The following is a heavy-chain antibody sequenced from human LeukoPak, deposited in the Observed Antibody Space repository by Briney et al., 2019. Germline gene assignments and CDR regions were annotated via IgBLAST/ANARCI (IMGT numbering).Heavy chain of an antibody. D-gene: IGHD2-2*02. V-gene: IGHV3-48*04. CDR2: ISSSSSTI. Sequence: GGSLRLSCAASGFTFSSYSMNWVRQAPRKGLEWVSYISSSSSTIYYADSVKGRFTISRDNAKNSLYLQMNSLRAEDTAVYYCARDWADEAIPAGCYYSYMDVWGKGTTVTVS. CDR3: ARDWADEAIPAGCYYSYMDV. CDR1: GFTFSSYS. J-gene: IGHJ6*03.